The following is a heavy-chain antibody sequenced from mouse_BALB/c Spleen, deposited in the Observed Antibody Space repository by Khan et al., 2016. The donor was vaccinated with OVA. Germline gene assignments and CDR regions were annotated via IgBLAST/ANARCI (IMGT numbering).Heavy chain of an antibody. J-gene: IGHJ3*01. Sequence: VQLKQSGAELVRPGALVKLSCQASGFNIKDYYMHWVKQRPEQGLEWIGWIDPENGNTIYDPKFQDKTSITADTSSNTAYLQLSSLTSEDTAVNYCARRGYGNYWFAYWGQGTLVTVSA. D-gene: IGHD2-1*01. CDR3: ARRGYGNYWFAY. CDR2: IDPENGNT. V-gene: IGHV14-1*02. CDR1: GFNIKDYY.